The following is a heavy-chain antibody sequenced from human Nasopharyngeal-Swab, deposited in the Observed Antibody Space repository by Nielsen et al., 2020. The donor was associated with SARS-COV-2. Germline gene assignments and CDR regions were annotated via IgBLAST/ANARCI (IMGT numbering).Heavy chain of an antibody. CDR1: GYNFTTYD. CDR3: ARGGVGAVGGALDY. Sequence: ASVQVSCKASGYNFTTYDFNWVRQATGQGLEWMGWMNPNSGNTGYAQKFQGRVTMTRNTSIRTAYMELSSLRSEDTAVYYCARGGVGAVGGALDYWGQGTQVTVSP. D-gene: IGHD1-26*01. V-gene: IGHV1-8*01. CDR2: MNPNSGNT. J-gene: IGHJ4*02.